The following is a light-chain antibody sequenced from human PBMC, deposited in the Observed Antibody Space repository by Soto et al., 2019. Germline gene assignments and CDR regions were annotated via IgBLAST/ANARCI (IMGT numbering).Light chain of an antibody. V-gene: IGLV2-14*01. J-gene: IGLJ2*01. Sequence: QSALTQPASVSGSPGQSITISCTGTSSDVGGYNYVSWYQQHPGKAPKLMIYDGSNRPSGVSNRFSGSKSGNTASLTISGLQAEDEADYYCRSYTSSSTLEVFGGGTTLTVL. CDR3: RSYTSSSTLEV. CDR2: DGS. CDR1: SSDVGGYNY.